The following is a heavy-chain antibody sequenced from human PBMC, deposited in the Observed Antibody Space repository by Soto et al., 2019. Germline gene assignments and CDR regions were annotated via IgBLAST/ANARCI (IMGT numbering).Heavy chain of an antibody. CDR1: GGTFSSYA. D-gene: IGHD1-26*01. CDR3: ARARGGSYSGEDAFDI. J-gene: IGHJ3*02. V-gene: IGHV1-69*06. CDR2: IIPIFGTA. Sequence: SVKVSCKASGGTFSSYAISWVRQAPGQGLEWMGGIIPIFGTANYAQKFQGRVTITADKSTSTAYMELSSLRSEDTAVYYCARARGGSYSGEDAFDIWGQGTMVTVSS.